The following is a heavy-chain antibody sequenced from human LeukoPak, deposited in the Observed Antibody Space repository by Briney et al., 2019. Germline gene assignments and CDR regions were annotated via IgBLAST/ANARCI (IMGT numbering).Heavy chain of an antibody. CDR2: ISGSGGST. CDR1: GFTFSSYA. J-gene: IGHJ4*02. Sequence: GGSLRLSGAASGFTFSSYAMSWVCQAPGKGLEWVSAISGSGGSTYYADSVKGRFTISRDNSKNTLYLQMNSLRAEDTAVYYCAKDHYYYDSSGHLGGLWGQGTLVTVSS. V-gene: IGHV3-23*01. CDR3: AKDHYYYDSSGHLGGL. D-gene: IGHD3-22*01.